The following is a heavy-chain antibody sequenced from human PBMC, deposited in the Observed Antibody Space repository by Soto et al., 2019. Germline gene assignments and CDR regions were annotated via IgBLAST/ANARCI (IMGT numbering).Heavy chain of an antibody. J-gene: IGHJ4*02. D-gene: IGHD6-19*01. CDR1: GDSVSSNSAA. V-gene: IGHV6-1*01. Sequence: SQTLSLTCAISGDSVSSNSAAWNWIRQSPSRGLEWLGRTYYRSKWYNDYAVSVKSRITINPDTSKNQFSLQLNSVTPEDTAVYYCARDRGIDSSGWYLYFDYWGQGTLVTVSS. CDR2: TYYRSKWYN. CDR3: ARDRGIDSSGWYLYFDY.